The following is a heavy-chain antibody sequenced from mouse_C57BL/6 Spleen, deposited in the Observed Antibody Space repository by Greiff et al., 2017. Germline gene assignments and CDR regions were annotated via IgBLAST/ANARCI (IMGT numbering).Heavy chain of an antibody. CDR3: ATLLRYYFDY. CDR2: IWSGGST. V-gene: IGHV2-2*01. CDR1: GFSLTSYG. J-gene: IGHJ2*01. D-gene: IGHD1-1*01. Sequence: VQLQQSGPGLVQPSQSLSITCTVSGFSLTSYGVHWVRQSPGKGLEWLGVIWSGGSTDYNAAFISRLSISKDNSKSQVFFKMNRLQADDTAIYYCATLLRYYFDYWGQGTTLTVSS.